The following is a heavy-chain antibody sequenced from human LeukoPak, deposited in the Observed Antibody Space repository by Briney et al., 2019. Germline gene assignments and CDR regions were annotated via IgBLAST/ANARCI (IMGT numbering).Heavy chain of an antibody. Sequence: PGGSMVRSCAASGFTFSSYSMNWVRQAPGKGLEWLSYISIRSGTTTHYADSVKGRFTISRDNAQNSLYLQMNSLRADDTAVYYCARDYNYGLDYWGQGTLVTIYS. V-gene: IGHV3-48*01. J-gene: IGHJ4*02. CDR3: ARDYNYGLDY. CDR1: GFTFSSYS. D-gene: IGHD5-18*01. CDR2: ISIRSGTTT.